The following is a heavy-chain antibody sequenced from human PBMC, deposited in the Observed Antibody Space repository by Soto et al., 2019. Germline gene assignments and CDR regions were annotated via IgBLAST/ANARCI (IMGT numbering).Heavy chain of an antibody. V-gene: IGHV3-23*01. D-gene: IGHD6-19*01. CDR2: ISGSGGST. Sequence: GSLRLSCAASGFTFSSYAMSWVRQAPGKGLEWVSAISGSGGSTYYADSVKGRFTISRDNSKNTLYLQMNSLRAEDTAVYYCAKDLYPYSSGWYTAFDIWGQGTMVTVSS. J-gene: IGHJ3*02. CDR1: GFTFSSYA. CDR3: AKDLYPYSSGWYTAFDI.